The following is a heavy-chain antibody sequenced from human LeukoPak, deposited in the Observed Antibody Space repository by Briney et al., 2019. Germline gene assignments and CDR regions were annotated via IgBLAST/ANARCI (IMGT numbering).Heavy chain of an antibody. CDR2: IYTSGST. D-gene: IGHD5-18*01. J-gene: IGHJ6*03. CDR3: AREAVDTATRYYYYYMDV. V-gene: IGHV4-39*07. CDR1: GGSLSSSSYY. Sequence: SETLSLTCTVSGGSLSSSSYYWGWIRQPPGKGLEWIGRIYTSGSTNYNPSLKSRVTMSVDTSKNQFSLKLSSVTAADTAVYYCAREAVDTATRYYYYYMDVWGKGTTVTVSS.